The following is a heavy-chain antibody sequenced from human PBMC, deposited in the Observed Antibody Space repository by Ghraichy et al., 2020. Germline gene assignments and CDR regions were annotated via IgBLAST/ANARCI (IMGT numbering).Heavy chain of an antibody. CDR2: IYHSGST. Sequence: SETLSLTCAVSGGSISTTNWWSWVRQPPGKGLEWIGEIYHSGSTNYNPSLKSRATISVDNSKKQFSLKLSSVTAADTAVYYCARGLSSTWSDWGRGTLVTVSS. CDR1: GGSISTTNW. V-gene: IGHV4-4*02. CDR3: ARGLSSTWSD. J-gene: IGHJ2*01. D-gene: IGHD6-13*01.